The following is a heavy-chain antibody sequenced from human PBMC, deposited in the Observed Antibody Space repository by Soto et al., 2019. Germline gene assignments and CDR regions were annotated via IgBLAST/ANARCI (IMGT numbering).Heavy chain of an antibody. CDR1: GYSFTSLH. Sequence: QVQLMQSGSEVRKPGASVKVSCKASGYSFTSLHVNWVRQAAGQGLEWIGWMNPHSGDTGYAQKFQGRVTMTRDISLTTAYLELRSLTSEDTAVYFCASGSPGPVDHWGQGTLVTVSS. CDR2: MNPHSGDT. V-gene: IGHV1-8*01. CDR3: ASGSPGPVDH. D-gene: IGHD3-10*01. J-gene: IGHJ4*02.